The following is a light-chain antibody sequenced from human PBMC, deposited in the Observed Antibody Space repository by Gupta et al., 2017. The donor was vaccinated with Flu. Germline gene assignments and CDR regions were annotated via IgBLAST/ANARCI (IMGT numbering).Light chain of an antibody. CDR3: MQGTHWPIT. Sequence: VVMTQSPLSLPVTLGQQASISCRSSQSLGFSDGNTYLGWFQQRPGQSPRRLIYKVSNRDSGVPDRFSGSGSGTDFTLKISRVEAEDVGVYYCMQGTHWPITFGQGTRLEIK. V-gene: IGKV2-30*01. J-gene: IGKJ5*01. CDR1: QSLGFSDGNTY. CDR2: KVS.